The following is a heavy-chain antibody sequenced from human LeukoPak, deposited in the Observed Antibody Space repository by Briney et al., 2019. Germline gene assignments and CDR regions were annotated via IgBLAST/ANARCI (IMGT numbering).Heavy chain of an antibody. CDR2: IYSSGST. J-gene: IGHJ5*02. CDR1: GGSISSGSYY. D-gene: IGHD2-15*01. V-gene: IGHV4-61*02. Sequence: PSETLSLTCTVSGGSISSGSYYWSWIRQPAGKGLEWIGRIYSSGSTNYNPSLKSRVTISVDTSKNQFSLKLSSVTAADTAVYYCARGYYCSGGSCYDDHWFDLWGQGTLVTVSS. CDR3: ARGYYCSGGSCYDDHWFDL.